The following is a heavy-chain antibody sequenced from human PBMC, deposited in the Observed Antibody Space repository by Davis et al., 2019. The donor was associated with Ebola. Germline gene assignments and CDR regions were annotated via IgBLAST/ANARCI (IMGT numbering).Heavy chain of an antibody. V-gene: IGHV4-34*01. CDR1: GGSFSGYY. J-gene: IGHJ5*02. Sequence: MPSETLSLTCAVYGGSFSGYYWSWIRQPPGKGLEWIGEINHSGSTNYNPSLKSRVTISVDTSKNQFSLKLSSVTAADTAVYYCARSLRLGELSTRGWFDPWGQGTLVTVSS. CDR2: INHSGST. D-gene: IGHD3-16*02. CDR3: ARSLRLGELSTRGWFDP.